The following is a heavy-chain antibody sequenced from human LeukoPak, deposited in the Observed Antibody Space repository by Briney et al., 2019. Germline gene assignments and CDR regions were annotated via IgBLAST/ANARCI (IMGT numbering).Heavy chain of an antibody. D-gene: IGHD5-24*01. CDR1: DFLVSDSY. Sequence: PGGSLRLSCAASDFLVSDSYMSWVRQAPGKGLEWVSLIYRGGNTDYADSVKGLLTISRDNSKNTVYLQMNSLRAEDTAVYYCARLSNYAFDIWGRGTVVTVSS. CDR3: ARLSNYAFDI. J-gene: IGHJ3*02. V-gene: IGHV3-53*01. CDR2: IYRGGNT.